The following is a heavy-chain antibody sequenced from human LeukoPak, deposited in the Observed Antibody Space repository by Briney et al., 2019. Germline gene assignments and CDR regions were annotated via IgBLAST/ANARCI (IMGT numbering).Heavy chain of an antibody. D-gene: IGHD5-24*01. CDR1: GITFSSYS. J-gene: IGHJ4*02. V-gene: IGHV3-48*01. CDR2: ISSSSSSI. CDR3: ARGRLGDGYNFGY. Sequence: GGSLRLSCAASGITFSSYSMNWVRQAPGKGLEWVSYISSSSSSIYYADSVKGRFTISRDNAKNSLYLQMNSLRADDTAVYYCARGRLGDGYNFGYWGQGTLVTVSS.